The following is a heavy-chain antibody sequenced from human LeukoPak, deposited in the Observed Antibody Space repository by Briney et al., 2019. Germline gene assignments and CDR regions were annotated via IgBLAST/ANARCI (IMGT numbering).Heavy chain of an antibody. V-gene: IGHV4-59*01. CDR1: GDSISSYY. D-gene: IGHD1-26*01. J-gene: IGHJ4*02. CDR2: IYYSGTT. CDR3: ASGRPLGFDY. Sequence: SETLSLTCTVSGDSISSYYWTWIRQPPGKGQEWIGYIYYSGTTNYNPSLKSRVTISVDTSKNQFSLKLSSVTAADTAVYYCASGRPLGFDYWGQGTLVTVSS.